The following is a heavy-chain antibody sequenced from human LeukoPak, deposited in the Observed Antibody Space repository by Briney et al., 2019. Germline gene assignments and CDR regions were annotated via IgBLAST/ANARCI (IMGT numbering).Heavy chain of an antibody. Sequence: PGGSLRLSCAASGFTFSSHAMSWVRQAPGKGLEWVSAISGSGGSTYYADSVKGRFTISRDNSKNTLYLQMNSLRAEDTAVYYCAKDSAVAVTTLIDYWGQGTLVTVSS. CDR1: GFTFSSHA. V-gene: IGHV3-23*01. D-gene: IGHD4-23*01. CDR2: ISGSGGST. J-gene: IGHJ4*02. CDR3: AKDSAVAVTTLIDY.